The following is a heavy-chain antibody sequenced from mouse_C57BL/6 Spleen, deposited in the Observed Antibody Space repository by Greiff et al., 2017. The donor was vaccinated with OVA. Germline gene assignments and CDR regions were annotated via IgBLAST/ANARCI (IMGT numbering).Heavy chain of an antibody. Sequence: EVQRVESGGGLVKPGGSLKLSCAASGFTFSSYTMSWVRQTPEKRLEWVATISGGGGNTYYPDSVKGRFTISRDNAKNTLYLQMSSLRSEDTALYYCARQGKGFAYWGQGTLVTVSA. CDR2: ISGGGGNT. CDR1: GFTFSSYT. CDR3: ARQGKGFAY. V-gene: IGHV5-9*01. J-gene: IGHJ3*01.